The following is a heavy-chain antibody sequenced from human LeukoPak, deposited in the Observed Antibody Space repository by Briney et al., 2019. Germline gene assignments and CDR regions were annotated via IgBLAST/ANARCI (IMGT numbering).Heavy chain of an antibody. Sequence: GGSLRLSCAASGFTFSSSSMNWVRQAPGKGLEWVSVIYSGGSTYYADSVKGRFTISRDNSKNTLYLQMNSLRAEDTAVYYCAREEQLVYYGMDVWGQGTTVTVSS. CDR3: AREEQLVYYGMDV. V-gene: IGHV3-53*01. D-gene: IGHD6-13*01. CDR1: GFTFSSSS. J-gene: IGHJ6*02. CDR2: IYSGGST.